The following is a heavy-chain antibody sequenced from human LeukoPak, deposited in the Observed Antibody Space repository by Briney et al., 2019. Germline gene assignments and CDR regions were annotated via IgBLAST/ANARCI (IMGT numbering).Heavy chain of an antibody. J-gene: IGHJ5*02. V-gene: IGHV3-33*06. CDR3: VKIAGNSGWNSWFDP. Sequence: GGSLRLSCAASGFTFSSYGMHWVRQAPGKGLEWVAVIWYDGSNKYYADSVKGRFTISRDNSKNTLYLQMNNLRAEDTALYYCVKIAGNSGWNSWFDPWGQGTLVTVSS. CDR1: GFTFSSYG. D-gene: IGHD6-19*01. CDR2: IWYDGSNK.